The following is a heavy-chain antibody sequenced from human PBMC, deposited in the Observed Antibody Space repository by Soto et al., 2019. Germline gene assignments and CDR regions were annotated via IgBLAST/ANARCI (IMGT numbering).Heavy chain of an antibody. D-gene: IGHD6-19*01. CDR1: VDSVSSNTDA. CDR3: ERGGAGSGFDL. CDR2: TYYRSNWRH. Sequence: SQTPSLTXRFSVDSVSSNTDAWKWIRSSPSRGLEWLGRTYYRSNWRHDYAVSVKSRITVNPDTSRNHFSLQLNSVTPDDTAVYYCERGGAGSGFDLWAQGTLVTVPS. V-gene: IGHV6-1*01. J-gene: IGHJ4*02.